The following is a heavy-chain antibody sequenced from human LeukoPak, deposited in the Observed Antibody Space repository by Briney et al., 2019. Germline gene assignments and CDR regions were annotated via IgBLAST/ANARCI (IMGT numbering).Heavy chain of an antibody. CDR1: GYTLTELS. D-gene: IGHD3-10*01. Sequence: SVKVSCKVSGYTLTELSMHWVRQAPGKGLEWMGGFDPEDGETIYAQKFQGRVAMTEDTSTDTAYMELSSLRSDDTAVYYCARRASMVRGVPLPLDYWGQGTLVTVSS. CDR2: FDPEDGET. J-gene: IGHJ4*02. CDR3: ARRASMVRGVPLPLDY. V-gene: IGHV1-24*01.